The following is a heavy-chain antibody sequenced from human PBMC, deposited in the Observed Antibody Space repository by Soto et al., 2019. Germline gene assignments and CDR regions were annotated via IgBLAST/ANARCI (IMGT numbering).Heavy chain of an antibody. V-gene: IGHV3-30*18. CDR2: ISYDGSNK. CDR3: AKSAEALKYYFDY. Sequence: GGSLRLSCAASGFIFSNYDIHWVRQAPGKGLEWVAVISYDGSNKYYGDSVKGRFTISRDNSKKTMYLQMNSLRTEDTAVYYCAKSAEALKYYFDYWGQGTLVTVSS. J-gene: IGHJ4*02. CDR1: GFIFSNYD. D-gene: IGHD2-8*01.